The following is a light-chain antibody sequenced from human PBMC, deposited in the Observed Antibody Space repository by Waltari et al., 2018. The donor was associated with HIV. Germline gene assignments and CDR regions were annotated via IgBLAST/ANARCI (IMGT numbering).Light chain of an antibody. CDR3: QHRSTWPPT. V-gene: IGKV3-11*01. CDR2: DAS. J-gene: IGKJ4*01. Sequence: EIVLTQYPAILSVSLGETATLSCRASQPVHDFLVWYQRRPGQAPRLVVYDASKRAAGVPGRFSGSGFGTDFTLTSSGLAPEDVGFYYCQHRSTWPPTFGGGTKVEIE. CDR1: QPVHDF.